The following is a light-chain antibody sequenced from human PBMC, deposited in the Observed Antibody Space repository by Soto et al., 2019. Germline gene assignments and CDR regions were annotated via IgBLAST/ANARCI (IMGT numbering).Light chain of an antibody. CDR2: GAS. V-gene: IGKV3-20*01. CDR1: QSVSSNY. CDR3: QKYNSASWT. Sequence: IVLTQSLATLSLSQSERATRSCRASQSVSSNYLAWYQQKPGQAPRFLISGASTRATGIPDRFSGSGSGTGFTLTISSLQPEDVATYYCQKYNSASWTFGQGSKV. J-gene: IGKJ1*01.